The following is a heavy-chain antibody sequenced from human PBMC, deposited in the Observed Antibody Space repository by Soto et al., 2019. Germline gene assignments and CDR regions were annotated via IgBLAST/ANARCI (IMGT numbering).Heavy chain of an antibody. CDR2: IRNKTNNYAT. Sequence: GGSLRLSCAASGFTFIDSPMHWVRQASGKWLEWVGRIRNKTNNYATAYAASVKGRFTISRDDSKNTAYLQLNSLKTEDTAVYYCTSHSPEDMIRKWGQGTLVTVSS. V-gene: IGHV3-73*01. CDR1: GFTFIDSP. D-gene: IGHD2-15*01. CDR3: TSHSPEDMIRK. J-gene: IGHJ4*02.